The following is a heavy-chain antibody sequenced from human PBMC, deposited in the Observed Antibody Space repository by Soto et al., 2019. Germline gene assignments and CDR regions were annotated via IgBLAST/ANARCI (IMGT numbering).Heavy chain of an antibody. CDR1: GYIFKNYG. CDR2: ISTNNGYT. V-gene: IGHV1-18*01. J-gene: IGHJ6*02. CDR3: ARDPNRYYYDSSGYNGMDV. D-gene: IGHD3-22*01. Sequence: GASVKVSCKAFGYIFKNYGFCWVRQAPGQGLEWMGWISTNNGYTNYAQKFQGRVTMTTDTSTSTAYMELRSLRSDDTAMYYCARDPNRYYYDSSGYNGMDVWGQGTTVTVSS.